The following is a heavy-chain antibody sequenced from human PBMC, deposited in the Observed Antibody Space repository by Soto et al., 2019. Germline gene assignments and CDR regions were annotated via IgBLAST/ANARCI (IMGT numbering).Heavy chain of an antibody. CDR1: GGSISSGGYY. V-gene: IGHV4-31*03. CDR3: ARDITMVRGVNTRFDP. J-gene: IGHJ5*02. D-gene: IGHD3-10*01. Sequence: QVQLQESGPGLVKPSQTLSLTCTVSGGSISSGGYYWSWIRQHPGKGLEWIGYIYYSGSTYYNPSLKSRVTISVDTSKYEFSLKLSSVTAADTAVYYCARDITMVRGVNTRFDPWGQVTLVTVSS. CDR2: IYYSGST.